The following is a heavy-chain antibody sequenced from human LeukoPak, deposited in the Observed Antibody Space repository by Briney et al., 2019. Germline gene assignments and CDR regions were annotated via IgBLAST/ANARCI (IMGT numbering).Heavy chain of an antibody. V-gene: IGHV4-4*07. J-gene: IGHJ5*02. CDR3: ARCLLSRFDP. CDR2: IYTSGST. Sequence: SETLSLTCTVSGGSISSYYWSWVRQPAGKGLEWIGRIYTSGSTNYNPSLKSRVTISVDKSKNQFSLKLSSVSAADTAVYYCARCLLSRFDPWGQGTLVTVSS. CDR1: GGSISSYY.